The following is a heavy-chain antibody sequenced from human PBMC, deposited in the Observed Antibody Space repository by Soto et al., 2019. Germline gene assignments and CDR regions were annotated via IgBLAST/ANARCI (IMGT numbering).Heavy chain of an antibody. D-gene: IGHD3-10*01. CDR2: IYYSGSP. Sequence: SETLSLTCTVSGCSISSYYWSWIRQPPGKGLEWIGYIYYSGSPNYNPSLKSRVTISVDTSKNQFSLKLTSVTAADTAVYYCATGDLTAGELFFGYWGQGILVTVSS. CDR3: ATGDLTAGELFFGY. CDR1: GCSISSYY. V-gene: IGHV4-59*12. J-gene: IGHJ4*02.